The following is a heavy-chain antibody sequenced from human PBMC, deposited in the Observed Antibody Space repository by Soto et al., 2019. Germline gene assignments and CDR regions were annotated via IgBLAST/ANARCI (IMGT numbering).Heavy chain of an antibody. Sequence: QVQLVQSGAEVKKPGASVKISCKASGYTFTSDDFNWVRQATGQGREWMGWMNPNNGNTGYAQKFQGRVTMTRDTSISTAYMELSGLTSEETAVYYWAKGPRNWGFDYWGQGTLVTVSS. V-gene: IGHV1-8*01. J-gene: IGHJ4*02. CDR2: MNPNNGNT. D-gene: IGHD7-27*01. CDR3: AKGPRNWGFDY. CDR1: GYTFTSDD.